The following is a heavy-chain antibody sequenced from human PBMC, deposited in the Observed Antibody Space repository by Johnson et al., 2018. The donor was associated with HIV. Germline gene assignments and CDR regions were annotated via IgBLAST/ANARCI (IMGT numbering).Heavy chain of an antibody. CDR1: GFTFSNVW. V-gene: IGHV3-15*01. CDR3: TTAIVIDAFDI. J-gene: IGHJ3*02. D-gene: IGHD3-16*02. CDR2: IKRKLEGEAT. Sequence: VQLVESGGGLVKPGGSLRLSCAASGFTFSNVWLSWVRQAPGKGLEWVGRIKRKLEGEATDYAAPVKGRFTISRDDSKNTLFLQMSSLKTDDTAVYYCTTAIVIDAFDIWGQGTMVTVSS.